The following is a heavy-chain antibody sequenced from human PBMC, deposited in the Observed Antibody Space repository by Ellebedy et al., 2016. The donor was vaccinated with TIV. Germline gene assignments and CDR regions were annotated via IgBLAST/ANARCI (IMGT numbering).Heavy chain of an antibody. Sequence: GESLKISXAASGFTFSTSWMSWVRQTPGKGLEWVANINPDESGKYYMDSVKGRFTISRDNAKNSLYLQMNSLRAEDTADYYCARDRGPNTLDYWGQGTLVTVSS. V-gene: IGHV3-7*01. D-gene: IGHD2-2*02. CDR1: GFTFSTSW. CDR3: ARDRGPNTLDY. J-gene: IGHJ4*02. CDR2: INPDESGK.